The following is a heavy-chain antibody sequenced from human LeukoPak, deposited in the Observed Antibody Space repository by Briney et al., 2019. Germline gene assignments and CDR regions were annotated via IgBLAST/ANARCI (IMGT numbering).Heavy chain of an antibody. D-gene: IGHD6-13*01. CDR2: IWYDGSNK. CDR3: ARERVAAAGRVIDY. V-gene: IGHV3-33*01. CDR1: GFTFNSYG. J-gene: IGHJ4*02. Sequence: GGSLRLSCAASGFTFNSYGMHRVRQAPGKGLEWVAVIWYDGSNKYYADSVKGRFTISRDNSKNTLYLQMNSLRAEDTAVYYCARERVAAAGRVIDYWGQGTLVTVSS.